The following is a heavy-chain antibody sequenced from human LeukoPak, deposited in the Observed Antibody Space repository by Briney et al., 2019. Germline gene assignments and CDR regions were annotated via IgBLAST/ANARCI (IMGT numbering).Heavy chain of an antibody. D-gene: IGHD2-8*02. CDR3: ARDYCAGGACFGRWFDP. J-gene: IGHJ5*02. V-gene: IGHV4-59*12. CDR2: IYYSGST. Sequence: SETLSLTCTVSGGSISSYYWSWIRQPPGKGLEWIGRIYYSGSTNYNPSLKSRVTISVDTSKNQFSLKLSSVTAADTAVYYCARDYCAGGACFGRWFDPWGQGTLVTVSS. CDR1: GGSISSYY.